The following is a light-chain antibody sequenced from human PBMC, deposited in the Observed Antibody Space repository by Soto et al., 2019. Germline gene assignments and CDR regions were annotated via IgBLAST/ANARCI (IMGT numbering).Light chain of an antibody. J-gene: IGKJ5*01. CDR3: QQRSNWPPIT. CDR1: QSVSGY. CDR2: AAS. Sequence: EIVLTQSPATLSLSPGETATLSCRASQSVSGYIGWYQQKPGQAPRLLIYAASNRATGIPDRFSGSGSGTDFTLTISGLEPEDFAVYYCQQRSNWPPITFGQGT. V-gene: IGKV3-11*01.